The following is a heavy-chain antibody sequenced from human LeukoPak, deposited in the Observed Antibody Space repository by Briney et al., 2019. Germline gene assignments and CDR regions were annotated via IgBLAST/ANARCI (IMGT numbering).Heavy chain of an antibody. CDR2: IKQDGSEK. CDR3: ARVATVAFYGMDV. D-gene: IGHD4-23*01. CDR1: GFTFSSHW. J-gene: IGHJ6*02. Sequence: PGGSLRLSCAASGFTFSSHWMTWVRQAPGKGLEWVANIKQDGSEKYYVDSVKGRFTISRDNAENSLYLHMNSLRAEDTAVYYCARVATVAFYGMDVWGQGTTVTVSS. V-gene: IGHV3-7*02.